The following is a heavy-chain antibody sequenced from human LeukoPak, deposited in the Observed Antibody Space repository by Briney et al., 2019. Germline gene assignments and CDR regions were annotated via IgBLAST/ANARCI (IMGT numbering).Heavy chain of an antibody. CDR1: GGSISSGGYY. V-gene: IGHV4-31*03. CDR3: ARDQDCGGDCYWDFDY. CDR2: IYYSGST. D-gene: IGHD2-21*02. J-gene: IGHJ4*02. Sequence: SETLSLTCTVSGGSISSGGYYWSWIRQHPGKGLEWIGYIYYSGSTYYNPSLKSRVTISVDTSKNQFSLKLSSVTAADTAVYYCARDQDCGGDCYWDFDYWGQGTLVTVSS.